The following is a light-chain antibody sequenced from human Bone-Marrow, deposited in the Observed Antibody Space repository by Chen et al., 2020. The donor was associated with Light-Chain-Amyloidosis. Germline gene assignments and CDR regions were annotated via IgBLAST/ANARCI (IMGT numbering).Light chain of an antibody. Sequence: EIVLTQSPGTLSLSPGEGANLSCRASQTISSNYLTWYQQKFGQAPRLLIYGSSSRATGIPDRFTGSGSGTDFTLTSNRLEPEEFAMYYWQQYGTSPLTFGGGTKVEIK. CDR2: GSS. V-gene: IGKV3-20*01. J-gene: IGKJ4*01. CDR1: QTISSNY. CDR3: QQYGTSPLT.